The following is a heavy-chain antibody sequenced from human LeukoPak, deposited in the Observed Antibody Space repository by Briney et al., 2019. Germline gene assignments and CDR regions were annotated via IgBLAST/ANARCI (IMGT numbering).Heavy chain of an antibody. V-gene: IGHV4-28*01. CDR2: IYYSGST. J-gene: IGHJ4*02. CDR1: GYSISSSNW. Sequence: SDTLSLTCAVSGYSISSSNWWGWIRQPPGKGLEWIGYIYYSGSTYYNPSLKSRVTMSVDTSKNQFPLKLSSVTAVDTAVYYCARTESRTVTTFDYWGQGTLVTVSS. D-gene: IGHD4-17*01. CDR3: ARTESRTVTTFDY.